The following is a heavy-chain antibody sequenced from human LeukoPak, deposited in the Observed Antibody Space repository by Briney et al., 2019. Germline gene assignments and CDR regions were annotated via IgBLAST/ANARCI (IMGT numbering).Heavy chain of an antibody. CDR2: IDWDDDK. Sequence: SGPTLVNPTQTLTLTCTFSEFSPSTSGMRVSWIRQPPGKALEWLARIDWDDDKFYGTSLKTRLTISKDTSKNQVVLTMTNMDPVDTATYYCARMGQQLAFDYWGQGTLVTVSS. V-gene: IGHV2-70*04. CDR3: ARMGQQLAFDY. J-gene: IGHJ4*02. D-gene: IGHD6-13*01. CDR1: EFSPSTSGMR.